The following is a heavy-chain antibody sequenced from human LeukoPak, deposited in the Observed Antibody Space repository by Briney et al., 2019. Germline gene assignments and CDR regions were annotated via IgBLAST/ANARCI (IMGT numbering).Heavy chain of an antibody. J-gene: IGHJ6*03. V-gene: IGHV4-34*01. Sequence: KLSETLSLTCAVYGGSFSGYYWSCIRQPPGKGLEWIGEINHSGRTNYNPSPKSRVTISVDTSKNQFSLKLRSVTAADTAVYYCASPARRRDDILTGYYYYMDVWGKGTTVTVSS. CDR3: ASPARRRDDILTGYYYYMDV. CDR2: INHSGRT. D-gene: IGHD3-9*01. CDR1: GGSFSGYY.